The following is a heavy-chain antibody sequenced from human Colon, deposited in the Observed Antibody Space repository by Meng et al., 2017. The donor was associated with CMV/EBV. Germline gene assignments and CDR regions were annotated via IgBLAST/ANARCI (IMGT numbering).Heavy chain of an antibody. CDR2: INSDGNST. Sequence: LSLTCAASGFTFSSYWMHWVRQAPGKGLVWVSRINSDGNSTSFADSVKGRFTISRDNAKNTLYLQMNSLRAEDTGVYYCASLYGARTALDIWGQGTMVTVSS. V-gene: IGHV3-74*01. CDR1: GFTFSSYW. CDR3: ASLYGARTALDI. J-gene: IGHJ3*02. D-gene: IGHD4-17*01.